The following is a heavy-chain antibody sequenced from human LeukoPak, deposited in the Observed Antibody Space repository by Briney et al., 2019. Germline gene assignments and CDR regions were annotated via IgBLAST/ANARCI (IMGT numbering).Heavy chain of an antibody. D-gene: IGHD4-17*01. V-gene: IGHV4-39*01. J-gene: IGHJ4*02. CDR1: GCSISSSSYY. CDR3: ARLPTVTFFDY. CDR2: IYHSGST. Sequence: SETLSLTCTVSGCSISSSSYYWGWIRQPPGKGLEWIGFIYHSGSTYYNPSLKSRVTISVDTSKNQFSLKLSSVTAADTAVYYCARLPTVTFFDYWGQGTLVTVSS.